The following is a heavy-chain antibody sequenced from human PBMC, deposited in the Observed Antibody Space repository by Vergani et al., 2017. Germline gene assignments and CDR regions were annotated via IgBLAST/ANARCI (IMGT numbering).Heavy chain of an antibody. J-gene: IGHJ5*02. CDR2: MNPNSGNT. D-gene: IGHD2-8*01. Sequence: QVQLVQSGAEVKKPGASVKVSCKASGYTFTSYDINWVRQATGQGLEWVGWMNPNSGNTGYAQKFQGRVTMTRNTYISTAYMELSSLRSEDTAVNYCARGPIVLMVYAILRRGWFDPWGQGTLVTVSS. CDR3: ARGPIVLMVYAILRRGWFDP. V-gene: IGHV1-8*01. CDR1: GYTFTSYD.